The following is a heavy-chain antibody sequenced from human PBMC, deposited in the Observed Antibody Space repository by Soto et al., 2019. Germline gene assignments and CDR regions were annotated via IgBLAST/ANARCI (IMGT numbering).Heavy chain of an antibody. D-gene: IGHD2-21*02. Sequence: SETLSLTCAVSGGSVNTGGYSWNWIRQPPGKGLEWIGYIYPSGTTYFNPSLKSRVIKSVDWSSNQISLTMNSVTAADTAVYFCARGGTVLPLDSWGQGILVTVSS. J-gene: IGHJ4*02. CDR2: IYPSGTT. CDR3: ARGGTVLPLDS. CDR1: GGSVNTGGYS. V-gene: IGHV4-30-2*01.